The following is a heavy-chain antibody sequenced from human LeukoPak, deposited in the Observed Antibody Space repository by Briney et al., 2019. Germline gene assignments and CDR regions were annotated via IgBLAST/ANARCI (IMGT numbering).Heavy chain of an antibody. V-gene: IGHV3-48*03. Sequence: GGSLRLSCAASGFTFSSYEMNWVRQAPGKGREWVSYISSSGSTIYYADSVKGRFTISRDNAKNSLYLQMNSLRAEDTAVYYCARGLDGAKDRKRFDYWGQGTLVTVSS. CDR3: ARGLDGAKDRKRFDY. CDR1: GFTFSSYE. J-gene: IGHJ4*02. D-gene: IGHD5-24*01. CDR2: ISSSGSTI.